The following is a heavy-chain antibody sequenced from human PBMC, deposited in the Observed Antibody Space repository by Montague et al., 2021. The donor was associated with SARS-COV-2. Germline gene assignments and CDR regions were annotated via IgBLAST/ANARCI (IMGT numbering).Heavy chain of an antibody. Sequence: SLRLSCAASGFNFGVYEMNWVRQTPGKGLEWVSYIYGGSSVMSYADSVMGRFTISRDNAESSLYLQMNSLRAEDTAVYYCATAVPVADDFWGQGTLVTVSS. J-gene: IGHJ1*01. CDR2: IYGGSSVM. V-gene: IGHV3-48*03. CDR1: GFNFGVYE. D-gene: IGHD2-2*01. CDR3: ATAVPVADDF.